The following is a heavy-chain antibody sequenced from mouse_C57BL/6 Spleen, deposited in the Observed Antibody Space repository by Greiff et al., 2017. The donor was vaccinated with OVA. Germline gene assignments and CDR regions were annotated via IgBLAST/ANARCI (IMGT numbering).Heavy chain of an antibody. CDR2: IRNNANNHAT. CDR1: GFTFSDDW. CDR3: TWGDGYSAWFAY. J-gene: IGHJ3*01. V-gene: IGHV6-6*01. Sequence: EVKVEESGGGLVQPGGSMKLSCAASGFTFSDDWMDWVSQSPEKGLEWVDEIRNNANNHATYYAESVKGRFTISRDDSKSGVYLQMNSLRAEDTGIYYCTWGDGYSAWFAYWGQGTLVTVSA. D-gene: IGHD2-3*01.